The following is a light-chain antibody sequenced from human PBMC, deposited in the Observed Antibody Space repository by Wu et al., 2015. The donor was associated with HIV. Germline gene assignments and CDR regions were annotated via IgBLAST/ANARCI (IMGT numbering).Light chain of an antibody. V-gene: IGKV1-27*01. J-gene: IGKJ1*01. Sequence: DIQMTQSPSSLSASVGDRVTITCRASQGISNFLAWYQQKTRGNLPKVLIYAASTLQSGVPSRFSGSGSGTDFTLTISSLQPEDVATYYCQKYNTAPWTFGQGTKVEMK. CDR2: AAS. CDR1: QGISNF. CDR3: QKYNTAPWT.